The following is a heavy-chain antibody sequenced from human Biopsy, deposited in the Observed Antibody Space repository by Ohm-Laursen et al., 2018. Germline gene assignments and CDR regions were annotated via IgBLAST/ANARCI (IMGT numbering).Heavy chain of an antibody. Sequence: SDTLSLTCAVYGESFNGYYWSWIRQTPGKGLEWIGEINHSGRTNYNPSLKSRVTISVDTSNNQFSLKLRFVTAADTAVYYCARQVDFWSGYVDYWGQGTLVAVSS. J-gene: IGHJ4*02. V-gene: IGHV4-34*01. CDR1: GESFNGYY. CDR2: INHSGRT. D-gene: IGHD3-3*01. CDR3: ARQVDFWSGYVDY.